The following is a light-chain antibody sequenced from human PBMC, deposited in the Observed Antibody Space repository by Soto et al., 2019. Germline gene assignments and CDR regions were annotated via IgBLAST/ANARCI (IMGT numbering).Light chain of an antibody. CDR1: QSVSSN. J-gene: IGKJ4*01. Sequence: ERVMTQSPATLSVSPGERATLSCRASQSVSSNLAWYQQKPGQAPRLLIYGASTRATGIPARFSGSGSGTEFTLTISSLQSEDFAVYYCQQYNNWPPLTFGGGTKVDI. V-gene: IGKV3-15*01. CDR2: GAS. CDR3: QQYNNWPPLT.